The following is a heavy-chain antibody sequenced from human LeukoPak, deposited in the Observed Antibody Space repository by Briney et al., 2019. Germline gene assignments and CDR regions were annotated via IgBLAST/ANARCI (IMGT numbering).Heavy chain of an antibody. CDR1: GYTFTSYG. CDR2: ISAYNGNT. V-gene: IGHV1-18*01. Sequence: ASVKVSCKASGYTFTSYGISWVRQAPGQGLEWMGWISAYNGNTNYAQKLQGRVTMTTDTSTSTAYMELRSLRSDDTAVYYCARVFYEQLSPYWFDPWGQGTLVTVSS. J-gene: IGHJ5*02. D-gene: IGHD5-18*01. CDR3: ARVFYEQLSPYWFDP.